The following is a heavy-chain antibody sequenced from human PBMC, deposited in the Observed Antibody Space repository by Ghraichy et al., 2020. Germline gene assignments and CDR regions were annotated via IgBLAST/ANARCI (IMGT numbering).Heavy chain of an antibody. Sequence: SETLSLTFTVSDDSLTTNYYYWSWIRQPPGKGLEWIGNIYYSGSAADNPSFRGRVLISIDTSKNQFSLTLNSVTAADTAVYYCARDVEGVCTCGRSGRHCYYGMDVWGQGTTVSVSS. CDR1: DDSLTTNYYY. J-gene: IGHJ6*02. D-gene: IGHD6-19*01. V-gene: IGHV4-39*07. CDR2: IYYSGSA. CDR3: ARDVEGVCTCGRSGRHCYYGMDV.